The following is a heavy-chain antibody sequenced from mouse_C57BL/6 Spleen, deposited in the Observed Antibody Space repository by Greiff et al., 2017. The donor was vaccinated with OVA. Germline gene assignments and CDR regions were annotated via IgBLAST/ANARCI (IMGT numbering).Heavy chain of an antibody. CDR3: ARERALLH. J-gene: IGHJ3*01. CDR1: GYSITSGYY. D-gene: IGHD2-1*01. V-gene: IGHV3-6*01. CDR2: ISYDGSN. Sequence: EVQLVESGPGLVKPSQSLSLTCSVTGYSITSGYYWNWIRQFPGNKLEWMGYISYDGSNNYNPSLKNRISITRDTSKNQFFLKLNSVTTEDTATYYCARERALLHWGQGTLVTVSA.